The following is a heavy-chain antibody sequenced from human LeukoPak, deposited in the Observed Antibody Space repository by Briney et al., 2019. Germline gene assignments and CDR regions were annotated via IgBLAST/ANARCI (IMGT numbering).Heavy chain of an antibody. D-gene: IGHD2-2*01. CDR3: AKGERGYCSSTTCYAVD. V-gene: IGHV3-30*02. Sequence: GGSLRLSCAASGFTFSSYGMHWVRQAPGKGLEWVSFIRFDGSNKFYADSVKGRYTISRDNSKNTLYLQMNSLRVEDTAVYYCAKGERGYCSSTTCYAVDWGQGTLVTVSS. CDR2: IRFDGSNK. J-gene: IGHJ4*02. CDR1: GFTFSSYG.